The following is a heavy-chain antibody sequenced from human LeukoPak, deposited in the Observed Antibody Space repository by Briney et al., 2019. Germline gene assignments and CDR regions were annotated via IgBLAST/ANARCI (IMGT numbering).Heavy chain of an antibody. CDR2: IYTSGST. D-gene: IGHD1-26*01. V-gene: IGHV4-4*09. CDR3: ASPGYSGNLGAFDI. J-gene: IGHJ3*02. CDR1: GGSISSYY. Sequence: SETLSLTCTVSGGSISSYYWSWIRQPPGKGLEWIGYIYTSGSTNYNPSLESRVTMSVDTSKNQFSLELSSVTAADTAVYYCASPGYSGNLGAFDIWGQGTMVTVSP.